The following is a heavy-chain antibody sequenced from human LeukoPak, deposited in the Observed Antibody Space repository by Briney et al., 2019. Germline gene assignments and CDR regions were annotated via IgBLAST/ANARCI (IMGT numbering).Heavy chain of an antibody. CDR2: IIPFSGTA. V-gene: IGHV1-69*05. CDR3: ASRTADYGSGSHYGY. Sequence: ASVKVSCKASGGTFNNYAISWVRQAPGQGLEWMGGIIPFSGTANYAQKFQGRVTITTDESTSTDYMELSNLRSDDTAVYYCASRTADYGSGSHYGYWGQETLVTVSS. D-gene: IGHD3-10*01. J-gene: IGHJ4*02. CDR1: GGTFNNYA.